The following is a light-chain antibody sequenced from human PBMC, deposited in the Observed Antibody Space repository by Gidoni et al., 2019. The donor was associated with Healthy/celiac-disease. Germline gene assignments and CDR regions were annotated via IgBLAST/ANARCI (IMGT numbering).Light chain of an antibody. Sequence: QSVLTQPPSVSGPPGQRVTISCTGISSNIGAGYDVPWYQQLPGTAPKLLVYGNSNRPSGVPDRFSGSKSGTSASLAITGLQAEDEADYYCQSYDSSLSVVFGGGTKLTVL. CDR3: QSYDSSLSVV. J-gene: IGLJ2*01. CDR1: SSNIGAGYD. CDR2: GNS. V-gene: IGLV1-40*01.